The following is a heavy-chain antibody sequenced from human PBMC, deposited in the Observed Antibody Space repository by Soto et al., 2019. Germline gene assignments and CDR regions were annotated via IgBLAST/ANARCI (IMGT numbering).Heavy chain of an antibody. CDR1: GGSISSGDYY. CDR2: IYYSGST. CDR3: ASYGSGSYYLDY. D-gene: IGHD3-10*01. J-gene: IGHJ4*02. Sequence: KASETLSLTCTVSGGSISSGDYYWSWIRQPPGKGLEWIGYIYYSGSTYYNPSLKSRVTISVDTSKNQFSLKLSSVTAADTAVYYCASYGSGSYYLDYWGQGTLVTVSS. V-gene: IGHV4-30-4*01.